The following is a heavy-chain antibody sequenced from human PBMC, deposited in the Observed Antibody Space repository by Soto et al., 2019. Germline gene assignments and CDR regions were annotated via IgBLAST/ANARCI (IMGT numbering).Heavy chain of an antibody. CDR2: ISWNSGSI. CDR1: GFTFDDYA. Sequence: GGSLRLSCAASGFTFDDYAMHWVRQAPGKGLEWVSGISWNSGSIGYADSVKGRFTISRDNAKNSMYLQMNSLKAEDTALYYGAKGIRITGTRGRAFDIWGQGTMVTVSS. D-gene: IGHD1-7*01. J-gene: IGHJ3*02. V-gene: IGHV3-9*01. CDR3: AKGIRITGTRGRAFDI.